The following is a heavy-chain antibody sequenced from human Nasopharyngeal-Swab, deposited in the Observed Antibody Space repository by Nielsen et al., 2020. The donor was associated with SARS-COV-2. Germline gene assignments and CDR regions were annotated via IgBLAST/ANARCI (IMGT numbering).Heavy chain of an antibody. CDR3: ARVALGSYLRGRGMDV. CDR1: NCSLNSYY. CDR2: IYFSWST. J-gene: IGHJ6*02. Sequence: SETLSLPCTFSNCSLNSYYLRWIRPPPGKGLEWIWYIYFSWSTSYNPSLKSRVTMSVDTSKNQFSLNLTSVTAADTAVYYCARVALGSYLRGRGMDVWGQGTTVTVSS. D-gene: IGHD3-16*02. V-gene: IGHV4-59*13.